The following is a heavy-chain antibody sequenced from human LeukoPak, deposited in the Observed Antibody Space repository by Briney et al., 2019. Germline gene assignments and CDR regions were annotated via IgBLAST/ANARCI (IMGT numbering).Heavy chain of an antibody. CDR3: ARIMPAADKSGKDY. V-gene: IGHV3-21*01. J-gene: IGHJ4*02. CDR1: GFTFSSYS. Sequence: GGSLRLSCAASGFTFSSYSMNWVRQAPGKGLEWVSSISSSSSYIYYADSVKGRFTISRDNARNSLYLQMNSLRAEDTAVYYCARIMPAADKSGKDYWGQGTLVIVSS. D-gene: IGHD6-13*01. CDR2: ISSSSSYI.